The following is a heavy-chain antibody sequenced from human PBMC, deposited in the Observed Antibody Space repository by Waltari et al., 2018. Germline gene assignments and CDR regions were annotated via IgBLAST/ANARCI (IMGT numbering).Heavy chain of an antibody. CDR2: IKHCGRT. J-gene: IGHJ4*02. CDR3: ARGYGYYDSSGYYPHFDY. Sequence: QVQLQQWGAGLLKPSETLSLTCAVYGGSFSGYYWSWIRQPPGKGLEWIGEIKHCGRTTRDQSLKGGVTTSVDTSRNRFSRKLSSVTAADTAVYYCARGYGYYDSSGYYPHFDYWGQGTLVTVSS. CDR1: GGSFSGYY. V-gene: IGHV4-34*01. D-gene: IGHD3-22*01.